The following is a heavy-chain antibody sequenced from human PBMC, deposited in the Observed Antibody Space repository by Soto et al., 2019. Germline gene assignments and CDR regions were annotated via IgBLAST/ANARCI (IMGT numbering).Heavy chain of an antibody. D-gene: IGHD3-22*01. CDR2: IVVGSGNT. Sequence: KGYCKASGFSFTSSAVQWLRQARGQRLEWIGWIVVGSGNTNYAQKFQERVTITRDMSTSTAYMELSSLRSEDTAVYYCAAATYEPLAMDVWGQGTTVTAS. CDR1: GFSFTSSA. J-gene: IGHJ6*02. V-gene: IGHV1-58*01. CDR3: AAATYEPLAMDV.